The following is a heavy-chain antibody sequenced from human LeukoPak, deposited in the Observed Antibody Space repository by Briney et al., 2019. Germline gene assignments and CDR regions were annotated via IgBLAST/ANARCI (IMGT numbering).Heavy chain of an antibody. J-gene: IGHJ3*01. V-gene: IGHV4-39*01. CDR3: ARPRIVGAIDAFDV. Sequence: SETLSLTCTVSGGSMTSSTYYWGWIRQPPGKGLEWIGSIYYNGRTYYNPSLKSRVIMSVDTSKNQFSLNLNSVTAADTAVHYCARPRIVGAIDAFDVWGQGTVVSVSS. D-gene: IGHD1-26*01. CDR2: IYYNGRT. CDR1: GGSMTSSTYY.